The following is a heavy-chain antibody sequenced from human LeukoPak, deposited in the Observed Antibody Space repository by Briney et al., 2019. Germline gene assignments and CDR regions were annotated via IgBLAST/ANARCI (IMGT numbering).Heavy chain of an antibody. J-gene: IGHJ4*02. D-gene: IGHD5-18*01. V-gene: IGHV4-39*01. CDR3: ARIQLWQDY. Sequence: SETLSLTCTVSGGSISSSSYYWGWSRQPPGKGLEWIGSIYYSGSTYYSPSLKSRVTISVDTSKNQSALKLSSVTAADTAVYYCARIQLWQDYWGQGTLVTVSS. CDR2: IYYSGST. CDR1: GGSISSSSYY.